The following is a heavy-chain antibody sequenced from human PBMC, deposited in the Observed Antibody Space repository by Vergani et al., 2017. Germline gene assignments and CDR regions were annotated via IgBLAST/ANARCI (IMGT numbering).Heavy chain of an antibody. CDR3: ARDQLWSTMGLFDY. D-gene: IGHD5-18*01. CDR2: IKQDGSEK. V-gene: IGHV3-7*01. CDR1: GFTFSSYW. Sequence: EVQLLESGGGLVQPGGSLRLSCAASGFTFSSYWMSWVRQAPGKGLEWVANIKQDGSEKYYVDSVKGRFTISRDNAKNSLYLQMNSLRAEDTAVYYCARDQLWSTMGLFDYWGQGTLVTVSS. J-gene: IGHJ4*02.